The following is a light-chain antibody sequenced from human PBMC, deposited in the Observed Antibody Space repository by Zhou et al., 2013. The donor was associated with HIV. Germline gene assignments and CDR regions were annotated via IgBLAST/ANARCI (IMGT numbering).Light chain of an antibody. CDR1: QGIRKD. J-gene: IGKJ1*01. Sequence: MTQSPSSLSASVGDRVTITCRASQGIRKDLGWYQQKPGKAPKRLIYSASSLQSGVPSRFSGSGSGTEFTLTISSLQLEDFATYFCLQHNSLPQTFGQGTKVEIK. CDR2: SAS. CDR3: LQHNSLPQT. V-gene: IGKV1-17*01.